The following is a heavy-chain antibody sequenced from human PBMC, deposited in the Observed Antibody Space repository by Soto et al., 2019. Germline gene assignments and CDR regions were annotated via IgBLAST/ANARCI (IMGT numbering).Heavy chain of an antibody. CDR3: ARYALGLSPWWYNWFDR. CDR2: ISDSGTNP. CDR1: GFTFSTYA. D-gene: IGHD2-8*02. Sequence: RLSCAASGFTFSTYAMNGVRQTPGEGLEWVSGISDSGTNPYYADSVKGRFTISRDNSKNTLYLQMDSLRAEDTGIYYCARYALGLSPWWYNWFDRWGQGTLVTVSS. J-gene: IGHJ5*02. V-gene: IGHV3-23*01.